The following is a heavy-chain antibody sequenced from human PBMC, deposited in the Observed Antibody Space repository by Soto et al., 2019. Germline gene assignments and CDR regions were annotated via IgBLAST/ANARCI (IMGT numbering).Heavy chain of an antibody. J-gene: IGHJ6*02. CDR1: GYSFTSYW. CDR2: IYPGDSDT. D-gene: IGHD6-6*01. Sequence: PGASLKISCKGSGYSFTSYWIGWVRQMPGKGLEWMGIIYPGDSDTRYSPSFQGQVTISADKSISTAYLQWSSLKASDTAMYYCARQKNSISFLDYYYGMDVWGQGTTVTVSS. CDR3: ARQKNSISFLDYYYGMDV. V-gene: IGHV5-51*01.